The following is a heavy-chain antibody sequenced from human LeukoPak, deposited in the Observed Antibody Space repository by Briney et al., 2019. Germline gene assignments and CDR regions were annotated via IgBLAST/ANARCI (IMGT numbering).Heavy chain of an antibody. CDR1: GGSISSDDYF. CDR2: IYYSGST. Sequence: PSQTLSLTCAVSGGSISSDDYFWSWIRQPPGKGLKWIGYIYYSGSTYYNPSLKSRVTISVDTSKNQLSLKLTSVTAADTAVYYCARDGVTVARGVNWAGNWFDPWGQGAPVTVSS. D-gene: IGHD3-10*01. V-gene: IGHV4-30-4*01. J-gene: IGHJ5*02. CDR3: ARDGVTVARGVNWAGNWFDP.